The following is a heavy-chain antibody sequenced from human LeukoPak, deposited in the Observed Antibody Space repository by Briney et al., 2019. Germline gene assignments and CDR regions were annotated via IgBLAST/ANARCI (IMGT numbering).Heavy chain of an antibody. J-gene: IGHJ4*02. CDR2: VRTNSYGGTT. V-gene: IGHV3-49*04. CDR3: SRGSTYLDYFHF. Sequence: PGGPLRLSCSASGFTFSSYAMNWVRQAPGKGLEWVGFVRTNSYGGTTDYAASVKGRFTISRDESMTIAYLHMNSLKTDDTAVYYCSRGSTYLDYFHFWGLGTLVTVS. D-gene: IGHD1-26*01. CDR1: GFTFSSYA.